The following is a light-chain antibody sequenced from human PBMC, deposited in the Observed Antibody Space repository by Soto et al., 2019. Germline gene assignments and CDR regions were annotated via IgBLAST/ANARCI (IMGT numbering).Light chain of an antibody. CDR2: GAS. V-gene: IGKV3-15*01. CDR1: QSVTSY. CDR3: QQYNNWPCT. Sequence: EIMMTQSPVALSVSPGERATLSCRASQSVTSYLAWYQQKPGQAPRLLIYGASTRATGITASIIGNGSGKEFTLTASSLQPEDFAVYCCQQYNNWPCTFGPGTKVDIK. J-gene: IGKJ3*01.